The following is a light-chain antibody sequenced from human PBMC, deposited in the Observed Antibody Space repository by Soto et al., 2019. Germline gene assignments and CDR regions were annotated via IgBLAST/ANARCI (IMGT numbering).Light chain of an antibody. CDR1: QAISNF. CDR2: AAS. CDR3: QKYNCP. Sequence: DIQMTQSPSSLSASVGDRVTITCRASQAISNFLVWYQQKPGKAPNLLISAASTLQSGVPSRFSGSGSGTDFTLTISSLQPEDVATYYCQKYNCPFGQGTMVQIK. J-gene: IGKJ1*01. V-gene: IGKV1-27*01.